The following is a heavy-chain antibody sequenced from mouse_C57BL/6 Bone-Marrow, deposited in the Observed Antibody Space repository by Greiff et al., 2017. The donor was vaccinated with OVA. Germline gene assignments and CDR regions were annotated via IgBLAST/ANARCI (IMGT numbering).Heavy chain of an antibody. CDR3: ARNYWYFDV. CDR1: GFTFSDYG. V-gene: IGHV5-17*01. Sequence: EVMLVESGGGLVKPGGSLKLSCAASGFTFSDYGMHWVRQAPEKGLEWVAYISSGSSTIYYADTVKGRFTISRDNAKTTLFLQMTSLRCEDTAMYYCARNYWYFDVWGTGTTVTVSS. CDR2: ISSGSSTI. J-gene: IGHJ1*03.